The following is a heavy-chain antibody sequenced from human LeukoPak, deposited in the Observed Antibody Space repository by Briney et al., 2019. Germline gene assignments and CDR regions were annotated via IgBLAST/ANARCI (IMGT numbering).Heavy chain of an antibody. D-gene: IGHD6-19*01. CDR3: AARWYSSGWYPFDY. Sequence: SVKVSCKGSGFTFTSSAVQWVRQARGQRLEWIGWIVVGSGNTNYAQKFQERVTITRDMSTSTAYMELSSLRSEDTAVYYCAARWYSSGWYPFDYWGQGTLVTVSS. J-gene: IGHJ4*02. V-gene: IGHV1-58*01. CDR1: GFTFTSSA. CDR2: IVVGSGNT.